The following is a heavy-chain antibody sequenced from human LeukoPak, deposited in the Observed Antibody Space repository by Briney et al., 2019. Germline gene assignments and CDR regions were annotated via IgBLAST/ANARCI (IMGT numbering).Heavy chain of an antibody. V-gene: IGHV3-30-3*01. J-gene: IGHJ6*02. CDR2: ISYDGSNK. CDR3: ARGAITMVRGVITDYGMDV. CDR1: GFTFSSYA. Sequence: PGRSLRLSCAASGFTFSSYAMHRVRQAPGKGLEWVAVISYDGSNKYYADSVKGRFTISRDNSKNTLYLQMNSLRAEDTAVYYCARGAITMVRGVITDYGMDVWGQGTTVTVSS. D-gene: IGHD3-10*01.